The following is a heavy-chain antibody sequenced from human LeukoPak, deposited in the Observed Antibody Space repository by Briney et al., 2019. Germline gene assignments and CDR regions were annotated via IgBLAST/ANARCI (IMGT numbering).Heavy chain of an antibody. CDR2: IYSGGST. D-gene: IGHD3-10*01. CDR1: GFTVSSNY. CDR3: ARDHTSYDAFDI. Sequence: PGGSLRLSCVASGFTVSSNYMSWVRQAPGKGLEWVSVIYSGGSTYYADSVKGRFTISRDSSKNTLYLQMNSLRAEDTAVYYCARDHTSYDAFDIWGQGTMVTVSS. J-gene: IGHJ3*02. V-gene: IGHV3-66*01.